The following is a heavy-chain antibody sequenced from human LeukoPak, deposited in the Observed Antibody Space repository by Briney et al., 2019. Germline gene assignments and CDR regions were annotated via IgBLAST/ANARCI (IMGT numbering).Heavy chain of an antibody. V-gene: IGHV4-61*02. CDR1: GGSISSGSYY. D-gene: IGHD3-3*01. J-gene: IGHJ4*02. CDR3: ARDTQYYDFWSGYYAFDY. CDR2: IYTSGST. Sequence: SQTLSLTCPVSGGSISSGSYYWSWIRQPAGKGLEWIGRIYTSGSTNYNPSLKSRVTISVDTSKNQFSLKLSSVTAADTAVYYCARDTQYYDFWSGYYAFDYWGQGTLVTVSS.